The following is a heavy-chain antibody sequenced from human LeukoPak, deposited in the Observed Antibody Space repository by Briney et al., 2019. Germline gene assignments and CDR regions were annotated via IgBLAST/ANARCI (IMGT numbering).Heavy chain of an antibody. CDR2: NYHSGST. CDR1: GYSISSGYY. V-gene: IGHV4-38-2*02. J-gene: IGHJ4*02. D-gene: IGHD6-19*01. CDR3: ARDELVDSSGWYGSY. Sequence: SETLSLTCAVSGYSISSGYYWGWIRQPPGKGLEWIGSNYHSGSTYYNPSLKSRVTISVDTSKNQFSLKLSSVTAADTAVYYCARDELVDSSGWYGSYWGQGTLVTVSS.